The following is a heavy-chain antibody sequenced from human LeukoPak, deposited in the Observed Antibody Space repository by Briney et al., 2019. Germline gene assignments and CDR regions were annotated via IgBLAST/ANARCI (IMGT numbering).Heavy chain of an antibody. CDR3: ARDSPYGDKPEYFDY. D-gene: IGHD4-23*01. CDR1: GFTFSSYE. V-gene: IGHV3-48*03. CDR2: ISSSGSTI. J-gene: IGHJ4*02. Sequence: GGSLRLSCAASGFTFSSYEMNWVRQAPGKGLEWVSYISSSGSTIYYADSVKGRFTISRDNAKNSLYLQMNSLRAEDTAVYYCARDSPYGDKPEYFDYWGQGTLVTVSS.